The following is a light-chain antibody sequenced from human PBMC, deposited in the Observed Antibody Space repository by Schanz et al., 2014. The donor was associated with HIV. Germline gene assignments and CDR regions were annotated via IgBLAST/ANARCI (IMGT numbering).Light chain of an antibody. Sequence: QSALTQPASVSGSPGQSITISCTGTSSDVGSYNLVSWYQQHPGRAPKFMIYEGSKRPSGVPDRFSGSKSGNTASLTISGLQAEDEADYYCSSYADNNNPHVVFGGGTKLTVL. V-gene: IGLV2-14*02. CDR1: SSDVGSYNL. CDR2: EGS. J-gene: IGLJ2*01. CDR3: SSYADNNNPHVV.